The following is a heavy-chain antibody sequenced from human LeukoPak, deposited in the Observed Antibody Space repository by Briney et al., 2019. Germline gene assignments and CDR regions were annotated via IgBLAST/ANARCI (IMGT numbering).Heavy chain of an antibody. Sequence: ASVKVSCKASGYTLTSYDINWVRQAPGQGLEWMGWMNPNSGNTGYAQKFQGRVTMTRNTSISTAYMELSSLRSEDTAVYYCARAGIAVAGQAEYFQHWGQGTLVTVSS. CDR1: GYTLTSYD. CDR3: ARAGIAVAGQAEYFQH. CDR2: MNPNSGNT. V-gene: IGHV1-8*01. D-gene: IGHD6-19*01. J-gene: IGHJ1*01.